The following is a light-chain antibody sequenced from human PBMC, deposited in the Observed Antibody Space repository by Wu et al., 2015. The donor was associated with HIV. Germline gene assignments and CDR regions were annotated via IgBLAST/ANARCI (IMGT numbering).Light chain of an antibody. CDR1: QSVNRNS. J-gene: IGKJ4*01. CDR2: ATS. V-gene: IGKV3-20*01. Sequence: DIVLTQSPGTLSVSPGDTVTLSCRASQSVNRNSIAWYQQKHGQAPRLLIHATSTRATGIPDRFSGSGSGTDFILTITNLQPEDFATYYCQQSHTFPLTFGRRDRRCGSN. CDR3: QQSHTFPLT.